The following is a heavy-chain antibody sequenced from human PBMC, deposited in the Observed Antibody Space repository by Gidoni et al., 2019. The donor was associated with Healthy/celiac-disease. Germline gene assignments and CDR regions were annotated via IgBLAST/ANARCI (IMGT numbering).Heavy chain of an antibody. D-gene: IGHD3-10*01. V-gene: IGHV4-31*03. J-gene: IGHJ4*02. CDR1: GGSISSGGYY. CDR3: ARDGRGYYYGSGGYYFDY. CDR2: IYYSGST. Sequence: QVQLQESGPGLVKPSQTLSLTCTVSGGSISSGGYYWSWIRQHPGKGLEWIGYIYYSGSTYYNPSLKSRVTISVDTSKNQFSLKLSSVTAADTAVYYCARDGRGYYYGSGGYYFDYWGQGTLVTVSS.